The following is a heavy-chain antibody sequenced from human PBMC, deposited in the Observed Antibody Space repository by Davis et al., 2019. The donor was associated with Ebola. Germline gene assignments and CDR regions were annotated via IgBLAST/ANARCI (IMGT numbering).Heavy chain of an antibody. D-gene: IGHD3-3*01. J-gene: IGHJ2*01. CDR2: INPSGGST. V-gene: IGHV1-46*01. Sequence: AASVKVSCKASGYTFTSYYMHWVRQAPGQGLEWMGIINPSGGSTSYAQKFQGRVTITADKSTSTAYMELSSLRSEDTAVYYCASRFRNWYFDLWGRGTLVTVSS. CDR3: ASRFRNWYFDL. CDR1: GYTFTSYY.